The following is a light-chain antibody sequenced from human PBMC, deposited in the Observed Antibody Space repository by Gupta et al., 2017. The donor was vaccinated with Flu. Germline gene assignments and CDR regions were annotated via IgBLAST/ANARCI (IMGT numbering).Light chain of an antibody. CDR3: AAGEDRRNGV. V-gene: IGLV1-47*01. Sequence: QSVLTQPPSASGTPGQRVIISCSGSSSNIGSNYVYWYRQLPGTAPKLLIYKNNQRPSGVPGRFSGSKSGTAASLAISGPREEEAADYYCAAGEDRRNGVFGGGTKLTVL. CDR2: KNN. CDR1: SSNIGSNY. J-gene: IGLJ3*02.